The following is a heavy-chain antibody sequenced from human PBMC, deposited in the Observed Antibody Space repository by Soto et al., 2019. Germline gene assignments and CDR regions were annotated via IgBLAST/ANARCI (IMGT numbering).Heavy chain of an antibody. CDR2: IKTDGTYA. CDR3: AAGGSGYSAN. J-gene: IGHJ4*02. CDR1: GFTFSTYW. Sequence: EVQLVESGGDLVQPGGSLRLSCAASGFTFSTYWMHWVRQAPGKGLLWVSSIKTDGTYATYADSVKGRFTISRDNAKNPLSPQLHSLRVEDAAVYYCAAGGSGYSANWGQGTLVTVSS. D-gene: IGHD3-22*01. V-gene: IGHV3-74*01.